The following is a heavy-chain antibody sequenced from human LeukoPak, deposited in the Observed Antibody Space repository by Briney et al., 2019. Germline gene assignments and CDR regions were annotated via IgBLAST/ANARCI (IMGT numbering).Heavy chain of an antibody. D-gene: IGHD3-10*02. V-gene: IGHV3-48*04. J-gene: IGHJ6*04. CDR2: ISSSCSTI. CDR1: GFTFSSYS. CDR3: AELGITMIGGV. Sequence: GGSLRLSCAASGFTFSSYSMNWVRQAPGKGLECVSYISSSCSTIYYADSVKGRFTISRDNAKNSLYLQMNSLRAEDTAVYYCAELGITMIGGVWGKGTTVTISS.